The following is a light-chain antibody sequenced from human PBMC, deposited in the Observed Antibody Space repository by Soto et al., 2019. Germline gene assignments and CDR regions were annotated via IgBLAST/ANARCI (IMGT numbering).Light chain of an antibody. J-gene: IGLJ1*01. CDR3: SSYTSSSTSYV. CDR1: GSDVGGYNY. Sequence: QSALTQPASVSGSPGQSSTISFTGTGSDVGGYNYVSWYQQHPGKAPKLMIYEVSNRPSGVSNRFSGSKSGNTASLTISGLQAEDEADYYCSSYTSSSTSYVFGTGTKVTVL. V-gene: IGLV2-14*01. CDR2: EVS.